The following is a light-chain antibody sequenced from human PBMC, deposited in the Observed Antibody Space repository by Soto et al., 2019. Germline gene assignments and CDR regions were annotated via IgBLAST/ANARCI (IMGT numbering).Light chain of an antibody. Sequence: DIQITQSPSTLSASVGDRVTITCRASQSISSWLAWYQQIPGKAPKLLIYGASNLESGVPSRFSGSGSGTEFTLTISSLQSEDFELYYCQQYNDWPGTFGQGTKVDIK. CDR2: GAS. CDR3: QQYNDWPGT. V-gene: IGKV1-5*01. CDR1: QSISSW. J-gene: IGKJ1*01.